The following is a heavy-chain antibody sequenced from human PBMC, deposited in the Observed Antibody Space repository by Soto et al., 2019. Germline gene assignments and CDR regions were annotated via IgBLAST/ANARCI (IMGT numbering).Heavy chain of an antibody. Sequence: EVQLLESGGGLVQPGGSLRLSCAASGFTFSSYAMSWVRQAPGKGLEWVSAISGSGGSTYYADSVKGRFTISRDNSKNTLYLHMNSLRAEDTAVYYCAKDLGGSYYVTEYFQHWGQGTLVTVSS. J-gene: IGHJ1*01. D-gene: IGHD1-26*01. CDR2: ISGSGGST. CDR1: GFTFSSYA. V-gene: IGHV3-23*01. CDR3: AKDLGGSYYVTEYFQH.